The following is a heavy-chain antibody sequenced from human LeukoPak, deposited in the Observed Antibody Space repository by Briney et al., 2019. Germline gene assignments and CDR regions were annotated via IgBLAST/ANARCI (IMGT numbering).Heavy chain of an antibody. J-gene: IGHJ4*02. D-gene: IGHD5-18*01. V-gene: IGHV4-34*09. CDR2: IYHSGST. Sequence: ASETLSLTRAVYGGSVSGYYWSWIRQPPGKGLEWIGYIYHSGSTYYNPSLKSRVTISVDTSTNQFSLKLSSVTAADTAVHYCARDRGYSYGPFDSWGQGTLVTVSS. CDR3: ARDRGYSYGPFDS. CDR1: GGSVSGYY.